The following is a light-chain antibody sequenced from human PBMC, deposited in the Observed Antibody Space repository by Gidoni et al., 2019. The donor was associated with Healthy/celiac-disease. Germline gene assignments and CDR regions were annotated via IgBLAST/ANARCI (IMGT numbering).Light chain of an antibody. V-gene: IGKV3-15*01. Sequence: DIVMTQSPATLSVSPGERATLSCRASQSVSSNLAWYQQKPGQAPRLLIYGASTRATGIPARFSGSGSGTEFTLTISSLQSEDFAVYYCQQYNNWNTFGGGTKVEIK. CDR2: GAS. CDR3: QQYNNWNT. CDR1: QSVSSN. J-gene: IGKJ4*01.